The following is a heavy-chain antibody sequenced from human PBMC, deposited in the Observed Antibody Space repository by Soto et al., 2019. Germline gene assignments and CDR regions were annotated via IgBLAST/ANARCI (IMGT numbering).Heavy chain of an antibody. Sequence: SETLSLTCTVSGGSISSYYWSWIRQPPGKGLEWIGYIYYSGSTNYNPSLKSRVTISVDTSKNQFSLKLSSVTAADTAVYYCARDRCSSTSCYGLDYWGQGTLVTVPS. D-gene: IGHD2-2*01. CDR1: GGSISSYY. J-gene: IGHJ4*02. CDR2: IYYSGST. V-gene: IGHV4-59*01. CDR3: ARDRCSSTSCYGLDY.